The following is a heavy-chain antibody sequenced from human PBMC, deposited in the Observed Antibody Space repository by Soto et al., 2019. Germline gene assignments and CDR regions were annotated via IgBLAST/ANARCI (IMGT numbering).Heavy chain of an antibody. CDR1: GFTFSSYG. CDR3: AKDEVLVEVVVRDYYGMDV. V-gene: IGHV3-30*18. Sequence: QVQLVESGGGVVQPGRSLRLSCAASGFTFSSYGMHWVRQAPGKGLEWVALILYDGKKNYYADSVKGRFTISRDNSKNTLYLEMNRLRAEDTAVYYCAKDEVLVEVVVRDYYGMDVWGQGTTVTVSS. D-gene: IGHD2-15*01. J-gene: IGHJ6*02. CDR2: ILYDGKKN.